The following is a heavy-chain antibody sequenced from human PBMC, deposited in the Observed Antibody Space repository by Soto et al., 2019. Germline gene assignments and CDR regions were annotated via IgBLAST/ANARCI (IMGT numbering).Heavy chain of an antibody. CDR3: ARGVTAGVDY. Sequence: SVKVSCKPSGYTFTSYDINWVRQTTGQGLEWMGWMQPSSGRTGYAQKFQGRGTMTRDTSISTAYMELSSLTSDDTAFYYCARGVTAGVDYWGQGTLVTVSS. D-gene: IGHD1-26*01. CDR1: GYTFTSYD. J-gene: IGHJ4*02. CDR2: MQPSSGRT. V-gene: IGHV1-8*01.